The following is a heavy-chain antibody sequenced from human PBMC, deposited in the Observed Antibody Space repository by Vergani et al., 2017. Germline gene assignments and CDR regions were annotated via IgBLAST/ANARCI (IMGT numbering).Heavy chain of an antibody. J-gene: IGHJ4*02. D-gene: IGHD5-24*01. V-gene: IGHV7-4-1*02. CDR3: AKDTLEAGYFDY. Sequence: QVQLVQSGSELKKPGASVKVSCKSSGYTLRRYSIYWVRQAPGQGLEWMGWINTNTGKPAYAQGFRGRFVFSLDTSVNTAYLQINNLKSDDTAVYYCAKDTLEAGYFDYWGQGTLVTVSS. CDR1: GYTLRRYS. CDR2: INTNTGKP.